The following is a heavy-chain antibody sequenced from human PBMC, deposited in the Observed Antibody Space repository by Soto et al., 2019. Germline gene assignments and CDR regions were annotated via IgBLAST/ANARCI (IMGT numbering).Heavy chain of an antibody. Sequence: HPGGSLRLSCAASGFTFSGSAMHWVRQASGKGLEWVGRIRSRTNNYATAYAASVKGRFTISRDDSKNTAYLQMNSLKTEDTAVYYCTGDPRNYYDSSGSANWFDPWGQGTPVTVSS. D-gene: IGHD3-22*01. J-gene: IGHJ5*02. CDR2: IRSRTNNYAT. CDR3: TGDPRNYYDSSGSANWFDP. V-gene: IGHV3-73*01. CDR1: GFTFSGSA.